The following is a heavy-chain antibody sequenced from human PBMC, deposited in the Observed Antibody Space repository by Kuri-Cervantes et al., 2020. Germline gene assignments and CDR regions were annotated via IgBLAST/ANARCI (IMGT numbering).Heavy chain of an antibody. CDR3: ARGPPPHYYDSSGYFFPRSPSAEYFQH. CDR1: GFTFSGYD. Sequence: ETLSLTCAASGFTFSGYDMHWVRPTTGKGLEWVSTIATAGDTYYPDSVKGRFTISRDNAKNTLYLQMNSLRAEDTAVYYCARGPPPHYYDSSGYFFPRSPSAEYFQHWGQGTLVTVSS. CDR2: IATAGDT. V-gene: IGHV3-13*01. J-gene: IGHJ1*01. D-gene: IGHD3-22*01.